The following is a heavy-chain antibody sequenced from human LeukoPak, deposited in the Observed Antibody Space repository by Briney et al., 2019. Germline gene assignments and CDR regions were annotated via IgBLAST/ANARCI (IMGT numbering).Heavy chain of an antibody. CDR3: ARGDSSDIVATRIFDY. Sequence: KSSETLSLTCTVSGGSISSGGYYWSWIRQHPGKGLEWIGYIYYSGSTYYNPSLKSRVTISVDTSKNQFSLKLSSVTAADTAVYYCARGDSSDIVATRIFDYWGQGTLVTVSS. CDR2: IYYSGST. CDR1: GGSISSGGYY. D-gene: IGHD5-12*01. V-gene: IGHV4-31*03. J-gene: IGHJ4*02.